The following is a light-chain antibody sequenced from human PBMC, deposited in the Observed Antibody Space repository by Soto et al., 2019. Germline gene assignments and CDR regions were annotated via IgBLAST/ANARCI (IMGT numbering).Light chain of an antibody. CDR1: QSIDNY. CDR2: AAS. J-gene: IGKJ4*01. V-gene: IGKV1-39*01. Sequence: DIPMTQSPSSLSASVGDRVTITCRASQSIDNYLNWYQQRPGKAPELLIYAASSLQSGVPSRFSGSGSGTDFTLTISNLQPEDFAAYYCQQSYSASITFGGGSELEIK. CDR3: QQSYSASIT.